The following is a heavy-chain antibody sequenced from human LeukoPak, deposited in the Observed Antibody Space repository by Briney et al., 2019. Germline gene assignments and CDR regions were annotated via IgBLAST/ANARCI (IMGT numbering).Heavy chain of an antibody. CDR3: ARVSVGFLEWLLHDKCDAFDI. CDR2: INPNNGGT. CDR1: GYTFTGYY. Sequence: ASVKVSCKASGYTFTGYYMHWVRQAPGQGLEWMGRINPNNGGTNYAQKFQGRVTMTRDTSISTAYMELSRLRSDDTAVYYCARVSVGFLEWLLHDKCDAFDIWGQGTMVTVSS. J-gene: IGHJ3*02. D-gene: IGHD3-3*01. V-gene: IGHV1-2*06.